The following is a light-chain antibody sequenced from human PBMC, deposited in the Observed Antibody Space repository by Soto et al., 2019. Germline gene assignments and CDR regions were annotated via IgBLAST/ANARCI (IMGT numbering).Light chain of an antibody. CDR2: GAS. J-gene: IGKJ4*02. V-gene: IGKV3-15*01. CDR3: QQYKNWPRT. CDR1: QSVDIN. Sequence: EIVLTQSPATLSVSPGDRVTLSCRASQSVDINLALYQQKRGQAPRLLIYGASTRATDMPGRFSGSGSGTEFTLTISSLQSEDFAVYYCQQYKNWPRTFGRGTKVDIK.